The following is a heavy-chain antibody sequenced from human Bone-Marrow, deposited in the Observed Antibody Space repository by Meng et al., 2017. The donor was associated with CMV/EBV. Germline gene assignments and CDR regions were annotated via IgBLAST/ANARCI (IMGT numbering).Heavy chain of an antibody. V-gene: IGHV3-21*01. J-gene: IGHJ4*02. CDR1: GFTFSSYS. CDR3: ARYPRGYYGSGSYRSDY. Sequence: GESLKISCAAPGFTFSSYSMNWVRQAPGKGLEWVSSISSSSSYIYYADSVKGPFTISRDNTKHSLYLQMNSLSVEDTAVYYCARYPRGYYGSGSYRSDYWGQGTLVTVSS. CDR2: ISSSSSYI. D-gene: IGHD3-10*01.